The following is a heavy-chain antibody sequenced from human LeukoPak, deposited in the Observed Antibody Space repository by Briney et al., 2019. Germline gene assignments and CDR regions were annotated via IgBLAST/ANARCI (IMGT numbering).Heavy chain of an antibody. D-gene: IGHD1-20*01. V-gene: IGHV3-74*01. J-gene: IGHJ4*02. CDR3: ARDLTGNLDH. Sequence: GGSLRLSCADSEFALSNYWVHWGRQAPGKGLVWVSRINIDGRTTSYADSVKGRFTISRDNAMNTVYLQMNSLRAEDTAVYYCARDLTGNLDHWGQGTLVTVSS. CDR2: INIDGRTT. CDR1: EFALSNYW.